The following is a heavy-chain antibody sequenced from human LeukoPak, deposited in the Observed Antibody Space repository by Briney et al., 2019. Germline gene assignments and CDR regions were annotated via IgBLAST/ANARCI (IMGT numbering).Heavy chain of an antibody. V-gene: IGHV3-7*05. CDR2: IKQDGSEK. Sequence: PGGSLRLSCAASGFTFSTYWMSWVRQAPGKGLEWVANIKQDGSEKYYVDSVKGRFTISRDNAKNSLYLQMNSLRAEDTAVYYCARIRRYDILTGYYKYWGQGTLVTVSS. CDR3: ARIRRYDILTGYYKY. D-gene: IGHD3-9*01. J-gene: IGHJ4*02. CDR1: GFTFSTYW.